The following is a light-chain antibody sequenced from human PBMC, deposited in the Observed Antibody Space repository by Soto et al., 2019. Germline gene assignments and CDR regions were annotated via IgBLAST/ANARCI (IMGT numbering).Light chain of an antibody. CDR2: KAS. Sequence: DIQLTQLPAVLAASXNGRVTTTXRASQTISSWLAWYQQKPGKAPKLLIYKASTLKSGVPSRFSGSGSGTEFTLTISSLQPDDFATYYCQHYNSYSEAFCQGTNV. J-gene: IGKJ1*01. CDR3: QHYNSYSEA. CDR1: QTISSW. V-gene: IGKV1-5*03.